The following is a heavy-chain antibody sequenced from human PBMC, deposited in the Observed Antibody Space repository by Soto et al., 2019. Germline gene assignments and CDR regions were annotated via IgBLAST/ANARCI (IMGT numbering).Heavy chain of an antibody. Sequence: QVQLVQSGAEVKKPGSSVKVSCKASGGTFSSYAISWVRQAPGQGLEWMGGIIPIFGTANYAQKLQGRVTITADESTSTAYMKLSSLRSEDTAVYYCARAGYCGKILRSQYYYYYGMDVWGQGTTVTVSS. CDR1: GGTFSSYA. CDR3: ARAGYCGKILRSQYYYYYGMDV. J-gene: IGHJ6*02. V-gene: IGHV1-69*01. D-gene: IGHD2-15*01. CDR2: IIPIFGTA.